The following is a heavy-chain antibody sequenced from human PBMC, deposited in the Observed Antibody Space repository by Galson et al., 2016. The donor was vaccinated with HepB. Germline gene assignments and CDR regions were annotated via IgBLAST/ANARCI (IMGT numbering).Heavy chain of an antibody. CDR3: ARDLTMVTTGWFDP. CDR2: IYYSGST. Sequence: ETLSLTCTVSGGSISTYYWNWIRQPPGKGLEWIGYIYYSGSTNYNPSLNSRATMSVDTSKNQFSLKLSSVTAADTAVYYCARDLTMVTTGWFDPWGQGTLVTVSS. J-gene: IGHJ5*02. D-gene: IGHD5-18*01. V-gene: IGHV4-59*01. CDR1: GGSISTYY.